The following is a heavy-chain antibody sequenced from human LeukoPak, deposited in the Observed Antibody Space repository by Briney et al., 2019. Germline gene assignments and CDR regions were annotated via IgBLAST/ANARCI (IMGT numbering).Heavy chain of an antibody. Sequence: SETLSLTCTVSGDSINDYYWSWIRQPAGKGLEWIGHIYSSGSTHYNPSLKSRVTMSVDTSKNQFSLKLTSVTAADTAMYYCARDGGVGATWETFDYWGQGTLVTVSS. V-gene: IGHV4-4*07. CDR1: GDSINDYY. CDR2: IYSSGST. J-gene: IGHJ4*02. CDR3: ARDGGVGATWETFDY. D-gene: IGHD1-26*01.